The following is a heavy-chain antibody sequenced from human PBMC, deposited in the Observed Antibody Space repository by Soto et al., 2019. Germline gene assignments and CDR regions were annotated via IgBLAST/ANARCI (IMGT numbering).Heavy chain of an antibody. Sequence: GGSLRLSCAASGFTFSSYAMCWVRQAPGKGLEWLSAISGICGSTYYEDSVKGRVTISRDNSKNTLYLQMNSLRAEDTAVYYCAKDGEQWLVPDIWVQGTMVTV. CDR1: GFTFSSYA. J-gene: IGHJ3*02. CDR3: AKDGEQWLVPDI. V-gene: IGHV3-23*01. CDR2: ISGICGST. D-gene: IGHD6-19*01.